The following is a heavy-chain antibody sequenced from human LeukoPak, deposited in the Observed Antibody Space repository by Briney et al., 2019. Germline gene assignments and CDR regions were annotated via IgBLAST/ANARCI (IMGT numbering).Heavy chain of an antibody. CDR2: IYYSGST. CDR3: AGTSDSTYYYGSGSYYSFDY. V-gene: IGHV4-61*01. Sequence: TSETLSLTCTVSGYSISSGYYWGWIRQPPGKGLEWIGYIYYSGSTNYNPSLKSRVTISVDTSKNQFSLKLSSVTAADTAVYYCAGTSDSTYYYGSGSYYSFDYWGQGTLVTVSS. D-gene: IGHD3-10*01. CDR1: GYSISSGYY. J-gene: IGHJ4*02.